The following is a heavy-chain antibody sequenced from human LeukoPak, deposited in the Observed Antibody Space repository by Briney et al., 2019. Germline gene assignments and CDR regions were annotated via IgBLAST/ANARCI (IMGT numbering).Heavy chain of an antibody. CDR2: ISGSGGST. D-gene: IGHD1-14*01. CDR1: GFTFSSYA. Sequence: GGSLRLSCAASGFTFSSYAMSWVRQAPGKGLEWVSAISGSGGSTYYADSVKGRFTISRDNSKNTLYLQMNSLRAEDTAVYYCAKVTELPRSPGDAFDIWGKGKMVTASS. CDR3: AKVTELPRSPGDAFDI. V-gene: IGHV3-23*01. J-gene: IGHJ3*02.